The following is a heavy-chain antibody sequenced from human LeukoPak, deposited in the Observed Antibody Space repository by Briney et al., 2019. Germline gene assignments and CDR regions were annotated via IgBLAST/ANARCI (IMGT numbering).Heavy chain of an antibody. Sequence: PGGSLRLSCAASGFSVSTSWMTWVRQTPGKRLEWVANINQDGSARYYVGSVKGRFTISSDSTQNSIHLQMNSLRAEDTALYYCARDPGWGALDLWGQGTMVTVSS. V-gene: IGHV3-7*04. CDR1: GFSVSTSW. J-gene: IGHJ3*01. CDR2: INQDGSAR. CDR3: ARDPGWGALDL. D-gene: IGHD6-19*01.